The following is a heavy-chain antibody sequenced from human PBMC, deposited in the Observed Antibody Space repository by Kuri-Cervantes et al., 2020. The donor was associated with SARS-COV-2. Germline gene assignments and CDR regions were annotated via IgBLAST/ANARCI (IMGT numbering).Heavy chain of an antibody. V-gene: IGHV3-30-3*01. D-gene: IGHD3-10*01. Sequence: LSLTCAASGFTFSSYAMHWVRQAPGKGLEWVAVISYDGSNKYYADSVKGRFTISRDNSKNTLYLQMNSLRAEDTAVYCCARVGSGSFDYWGQGTLVTVSS. CDR2: ISYDGSNK. CDR1: GFTFSSYA. CDR3: ARVGSGSFDY. J-gene: IGHJ4*02.